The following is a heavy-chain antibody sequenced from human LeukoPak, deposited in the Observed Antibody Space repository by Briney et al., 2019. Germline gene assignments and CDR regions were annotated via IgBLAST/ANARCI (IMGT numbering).Heavy chain of an antibody. V-gene: IGHV3-30*02. CDR1: GFTFRSYG. J-gene: IGHJ4*02. CDR3: AKARYGSGSSFDY. CDR2: LSRDGTSK. D-gene: IGHD3-10*01. Sequence: GGSLRLSCAASGFTFRSYGMHWVRQAPGKGLEWVAYLSRDGTSKYYADSLKGRFAISRDNSKNTLFLQMNSLRAEDTAVYYCAKARYGSGSSFDYWGQGTLVTVSS.